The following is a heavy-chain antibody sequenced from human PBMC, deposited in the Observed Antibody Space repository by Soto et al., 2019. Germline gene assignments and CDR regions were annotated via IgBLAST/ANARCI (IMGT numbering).Heavy chain of an antibody. V-gene: IGHV3-30*18. CDR3: AKDFGLII. CDR2: ISYDGSNK. D-gene: IGHD3-10*01. CDR1: GFTFSSYG. J-gene: IGHJ3*02. Sequence: GGSLRLSCAASGFTFSSYGMHWVRQAPGKGLEWVAVISYDGSNKYYADSVKGRFTISRDNSKNTLYLQMNSLRAEDTAVYFCAKDFGLIIWGQGTMVTVSS.